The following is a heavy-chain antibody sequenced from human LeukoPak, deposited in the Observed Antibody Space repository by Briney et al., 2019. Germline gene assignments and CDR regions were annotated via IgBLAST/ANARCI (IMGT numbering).Heavy chain of an antibody. CDR3: ARGLWFGELAK. J-gene: IGHJ4*02. Sequence: GGSLRLSCVASGFTFSSYEMNWVRQAPGKGLEWVSYISSSGSTIYYADSVKGRFTISRDNAKNSLYLQMNSLRAEDTAVYYCARGLWFGELAKWGQGTLVTVSS. D-gene: IGHD3-10*01. V-gene: IGHV3-48*03. CDR1: GFTFSSYE. CDR2: ISSSGSTI.